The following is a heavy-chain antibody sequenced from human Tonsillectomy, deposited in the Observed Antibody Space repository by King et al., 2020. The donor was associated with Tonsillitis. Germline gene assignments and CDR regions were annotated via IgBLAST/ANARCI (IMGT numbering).Heavy chain of an antibody. CDR2: IRYDGSIK. CDR1: GFTFSGYD. J-gene: IGHJ4*02. CDR3: VSRSVFLRSFGGYY. Sequence: VQLVESGGGVVKPGGSLRLSCAASGFTFSGYDMHWVRQAPGKGLEWVAFIRYDGSIKDYADSVKGRFTISRDNSKDTQYLQMNSLRAEDTAVYYCVSRSVFLRSFGGYYWRRGTRVTVS. D-gene: IGHD3-16*01. V-gene: IGHV3-30*02.